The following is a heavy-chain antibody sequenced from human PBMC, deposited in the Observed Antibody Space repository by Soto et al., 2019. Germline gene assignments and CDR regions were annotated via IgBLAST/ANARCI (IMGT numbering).Heavy chain of an antibody. D-gene: IGHD6-13*01. CDR3: ARDLAAGDY. CDR2: INPASGST. Sequence: QVQLVQSGAEVKKPGASVKLSCRTSGYTFTHYYIHWVRQAPGQGLEWLAIINPASGSTNYAQDFQGRVTLTMDTSTTTVYMELSGLGAEDTAIFYCARDLAAGDYWGQGTLVTVSS. V-gene: IGHV1-46*01. CDR1: GYTFTHYY. J-gene: IGHJ4*02.